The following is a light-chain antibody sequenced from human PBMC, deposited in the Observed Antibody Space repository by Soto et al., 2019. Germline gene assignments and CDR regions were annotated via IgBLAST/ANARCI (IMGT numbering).Light chain of an antibody. CDR3: QQYHNWPIT. CDR1: QSVSSY. V-gene: IGKV3-15*01. J-gene: IGKJ5*01. Sequence: EILLTQSPGTLSLSPGESGTLSCRASQSVSSYLAWHQQKPGQAPRILMYDASTRATGISARFSGSGSGTEFTLTISSLQSEDFAVYYCQQYHNWPITFGQGTRLEIK. CDR2: DAS.